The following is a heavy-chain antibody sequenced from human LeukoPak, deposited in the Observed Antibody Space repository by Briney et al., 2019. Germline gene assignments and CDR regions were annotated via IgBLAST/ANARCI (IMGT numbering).Heavy chain of an antibody. D-gene: IGHD3-22*01. CDR1: GGSISSHY. Sequence: SETLSLTCTVPGGSISSHYWSWIRQPPGKGLEWIGYMYNSGTTNYNPSLKSRVTISVDTSKNHFSLRLSSVTAADTAVYYCARAPHSYDSGTYSVQHYFDLWGRGTLVTVSS. V-gene: IGHV4-59*11. CDR2: MYNSGTT. CDR3: ARAPHSYDSGTYSVQHYFDL. J-gene: IGHJ2*01.